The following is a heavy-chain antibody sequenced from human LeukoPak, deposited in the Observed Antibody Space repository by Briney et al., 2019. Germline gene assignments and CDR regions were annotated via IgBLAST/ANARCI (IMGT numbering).Heavy chain of an antibody. J-gene: IGHJ5*02. CDR2: INPSGGST. Sequence: ASVKVSCKASGYTFTSYYMHWVRQAPGQGLEWMGIINPSGGSTSYAQKFQGRVTITADESTSTAYMELSSLRSEDTAVYYCARSRGYSLKYNWFDPWGQGTLVTVSS. CDR1: GYTFTSYY. CDR3: ARSRGYSLKYNWFDP. V-gene: IGHV1-46*01. D-gene: IGHD5-18*01.